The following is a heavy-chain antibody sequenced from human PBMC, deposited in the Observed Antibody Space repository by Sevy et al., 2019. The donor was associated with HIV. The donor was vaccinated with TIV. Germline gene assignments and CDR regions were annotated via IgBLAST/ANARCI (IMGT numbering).Heavy chain of an antibody. CDR2: ISFDGSVK. V-gene: IGHV3-30*03. J-gene: IGHJ6*02. CDR3: ARECSGGDYGMDV. CDR1: GFTFSDHG. D-gene: IGHD3-10*02. Sequence: GGSLRLSCEASGFTFSDHGMNWVRQAPGKGLEWVALISFDGSVKYYAASVKGRFTISRDNSKNTLYLQTTGLRVEDAGVYYCARECSGGDYGMDVWGQGTTVTVS.